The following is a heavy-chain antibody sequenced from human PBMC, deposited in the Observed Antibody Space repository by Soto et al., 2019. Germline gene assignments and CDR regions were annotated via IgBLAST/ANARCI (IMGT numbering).Heavy chain of an antibody. V-gene: IGHV1-18*01. CDR2: ISTYHGNV. J-gene: IGHJ2*01. CDR1: GYSFTTYG. Sequence: QVQLMQSGAEVKEPGASVKVACKASGYSFTTYGISWVRQAPGLGLEWMAWISTYHGNVKYADNLQGRVTVTTDTSTSTAYTELRSLRSDDTAIYYCARGGYSTSSTWHWYFDLWGRGTLLTVSS. CDR3: ARGGYSTSSTWHWYFDL. D-gene: IGHD2-21*01.